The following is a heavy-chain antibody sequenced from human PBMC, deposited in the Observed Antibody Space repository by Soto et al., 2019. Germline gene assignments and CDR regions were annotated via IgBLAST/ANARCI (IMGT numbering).Heavy chain of an antibody. CDR2: ISYDGSNT. CDR3: ARSPVTYYFDY. Sequence: PGGSLRLSCAASGFTFSNYAMHWVRQAPGKGLEWVAVISYDGSNTYYADSVKGRFTISRDNSKNTLYLQMDSLRAEDTAVYFCARSPVTYYFDYWGQGTLVTVSS. V-gene: IGHV3-30-3*01. J-gene: IGHJ4*02. D-gene: IGHD4-17*01. CDR1: GFTFSNYA.